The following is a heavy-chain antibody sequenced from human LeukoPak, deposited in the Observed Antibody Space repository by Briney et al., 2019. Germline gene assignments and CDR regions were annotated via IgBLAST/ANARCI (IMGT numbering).Heavy chain of an antibody. D-gene: IGHD3-3*01. CDR3: AKDRPDYDFWSGSEHYFDY. J-gene: IGHJ4*02. CDR2: ISGSGGST. CDR1: GFTFSSYA. Sequence: GGSLRLSCAASGFTFSSYAMSWVRQAPGKGLEWVSAISGSGGSTYYADSVKGRFTISRDNSKNTLYLQMNSLRAEDTAVYYCAKDRPDYDFWSGSEHYFDYWGQGTLVTVSS. V-gene: IGHV3-23*01.